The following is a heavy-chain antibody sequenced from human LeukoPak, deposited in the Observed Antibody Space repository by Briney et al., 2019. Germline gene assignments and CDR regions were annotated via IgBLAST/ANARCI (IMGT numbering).Heavy chain of an antibody. V-gene: IGHV3-74*01. CDR2: INPGGSST. CDR3: ARSNQADDY. CDR1: GFTFSSYW. D-gene: IGHD1-14*01. Sequence: GGSPRLSCAASGFTFSSYWMHWVRQVPGKGLAWVSRINPGGSSTAYADSVKGRFTISRDNAKNTLYLQMDSLRAEDTAIYYCARSNQADDYWGQGTLVTVSS. J-gene: IGHJ4*02.